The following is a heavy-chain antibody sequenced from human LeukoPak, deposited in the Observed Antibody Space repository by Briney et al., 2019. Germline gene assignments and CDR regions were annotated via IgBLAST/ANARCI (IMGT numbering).Heavy chain of an antibody. V-gene: IGHV3-7*01. J-gene: IGHJ3*02. CDR1: GFTFSSYA. D-gene: IGHD3-9*01. CDR2: IKQDGSEK. Sequence: GGSLRLSCAASGFTFSSYAMHWVRQAPGKGLEWVANIKQDGSEKYYVDSVKGRFTISRDNAKNSRYLQMNSLRAEDTAVYYCAKVGAFYDILTGYYPLGAFDIWGQGTMVTVSS. CDR3: AKVGAFYDILTGYYPLGAFDI.